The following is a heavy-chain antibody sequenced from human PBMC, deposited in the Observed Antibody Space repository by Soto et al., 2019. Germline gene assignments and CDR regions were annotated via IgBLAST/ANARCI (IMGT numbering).Heavy chain of an antibody. CDR3: ARYDGDYDY. CDR2: IYYSGST. J-gene: IGHJ4*02. Sequence: PSETLSLTCTVSGGSISSSSYYWGWIRQPPGKGLGWIGSIYYSGSTYYNPSLKSRVTISVDTSKNQFSLKLSSVTAADTAVYYCARYDGDYDYWGQGTLITVSS. CDR1: GGSISSSSYY. D-gene: IGHD4-17*01. V-gene: IGHV4-39*01.